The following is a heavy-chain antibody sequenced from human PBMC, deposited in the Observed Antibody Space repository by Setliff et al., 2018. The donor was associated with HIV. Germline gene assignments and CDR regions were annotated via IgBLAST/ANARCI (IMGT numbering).Heavy chain of an antibody. CDR3: ARDGPHVVVTTIRAFDI. J-gene: IGHJ3*02. Sequence: SVKVSCKASGYTFTSYDIHWVRQATGQGLAWRGWMNPYTGNAGFAQKFQGRVTITADESTSTAYMELSSLRSEDTAVYYCARDGPHVVVTTIRAFDIWGQGTMVTVSS. D-gene: IGHD2-21*02. CDR1: GYTFTSYD. CDR2: MNPYTGNA. V-gene: IGHV1-8*03.